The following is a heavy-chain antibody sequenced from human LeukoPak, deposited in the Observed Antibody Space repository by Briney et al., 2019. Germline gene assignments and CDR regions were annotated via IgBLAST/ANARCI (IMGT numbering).Heavy chain of an antibody. J-gene: IGHJ6*03. V-gene: IGHV1-2*02. D-gene: IGHD3-16*01. Sequence: ASVKLSCKASGYTFTGYYMHWVRQAPGQRLEWMGWINPNSGGTNYAQKFQGRVTMTRDTSISTAYMELSRLRSDDTAVYYCARGGYVSYYYYMDVWGKGTTVTVSS. CDR1: GYTFTGYY. CDR2: INPNSGGT. CDR3: ARGGYVSYYYYMDV.